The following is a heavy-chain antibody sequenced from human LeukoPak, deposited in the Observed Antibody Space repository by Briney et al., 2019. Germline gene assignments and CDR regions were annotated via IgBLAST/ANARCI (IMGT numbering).Heavy chain of an antibody. CDR1: GFTFGDYP. D-gene: IGHD2-21*01. J-gene: IGHJ3*01. V-gene: IGHV3-49*03. CDR3: SREFRGAFDV. CDR2: IRSKAYGGTT. Sequence: GGSLRLSCTASGFTFGDYPMSWFRQAPGKGLEWVGFIRSKAYGGTTEYAASVQSRFTISRDDSKSIAYLQMNSLKTEDTAVYYCSREFRGAFDVWGQGTMVTVSS.